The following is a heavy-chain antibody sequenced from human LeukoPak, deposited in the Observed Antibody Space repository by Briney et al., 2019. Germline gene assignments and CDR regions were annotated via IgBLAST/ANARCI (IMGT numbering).Heavy chain of an antibody. CDR1: GFTFSSYA. Sequence: GGSLRLSCAASGFTFSSYAMSWVRQAPGKGLEWVSAISGSGGSTYYADSVKGRFTISRDNSKNTLYLQMNSPRAEDTAVYYCAKENDFWSGVQLGDYWGQGTLVTVSS. J-gene: IGHJ4*02. D-gene: IGHD3-3*01. CDR2: ISGSGGST. CDR3: AKENDFWSGVQLGDY. V-gene: IGHV3-23*01.